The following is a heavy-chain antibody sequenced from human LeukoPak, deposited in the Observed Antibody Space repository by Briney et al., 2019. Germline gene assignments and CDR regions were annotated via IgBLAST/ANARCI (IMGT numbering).Heavy chain of an antibody. J-gene: IGHJ6*03. CDR2: IYTSGST. CDR1: GGSISSSSYY. V-gene: IGHV4-61*05. Sequence: SETLSLTCTVSGGSISSSSYYWGWIRQPPGKGLEWIGRIYTSGSTNYNPSLKSRVTMSVDTSKNQFSLKLSSVTAADTAVYYCARNYYYYYMDVWGKGTTVTVSS. CDR3: ARNYYYYYMDV.